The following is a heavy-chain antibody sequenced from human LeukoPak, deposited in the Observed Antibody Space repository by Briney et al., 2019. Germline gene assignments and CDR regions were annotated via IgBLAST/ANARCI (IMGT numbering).Heavy chain of an antibody. CDR1: GFTFTSYA. J-gene: IGHJ4*02. D-gene: IGHD2-15*01. V-gene: IGHV3-23*01. CDR3: AGGRVRDY. CDR2: ISGSGVST. Sequence: GGSLRLSCAASGFTFTSYAMSWVRQAPGKGLEWVSSISGSGVSTYYADSVKGRFTISRDNSKNTLYLQMNSLTAEDTAVYYCAGGRVRDYWGQGTLVTVSS.